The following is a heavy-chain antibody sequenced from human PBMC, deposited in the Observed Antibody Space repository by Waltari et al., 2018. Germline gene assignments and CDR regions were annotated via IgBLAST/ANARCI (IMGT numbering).Heavy chain of an antibody. J-gene: IGHJ6*02. CDR2: INAGNGNT. Sequence: QVQLVQSGAEVKKPGSSVKVSCKASGGTFSSYAISWVRQAPGQRLEWMGWINAGNGNTKYSQKFQGRVTITRDTSASTAYMELSSLRSEDTAVYYCARYCSGGSCPSYYGMDVWGQGTTVTVSS. CDR1: GGTFSSYA. CDR3: ARYCSGGSCPSYYGMDV. V-gene: IGHV1-3*01. D-gene: IGHD2-15*01.